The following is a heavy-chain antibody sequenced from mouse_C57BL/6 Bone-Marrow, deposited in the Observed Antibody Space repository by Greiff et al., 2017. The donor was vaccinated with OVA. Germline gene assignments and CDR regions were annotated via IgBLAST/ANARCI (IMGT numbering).Heavy chain of an antibody. CDR2: INSDGGST. V-gene: IGHV5-2*01. CDR3: ARHVYYGSSPWFAY. D-gene: IGHD1-1*01. CDR1: EYEFPSHD. Sequence: EVHLVESGGGLVQPGESLKLSCESNEYEFPSHDMSWVRKTPEKRLELVAAINSDGGSTYSPDTMARRFIISRDNTKKTLYLQMSSLRSEDTALYYCARHVYYGSSPWFAYWGQGTLVTVSA. J-gene: IGHJ3*01.